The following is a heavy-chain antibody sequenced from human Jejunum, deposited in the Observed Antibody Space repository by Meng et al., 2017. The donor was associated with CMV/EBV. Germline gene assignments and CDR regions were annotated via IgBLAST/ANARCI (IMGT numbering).Heavy chain of an antibody. CDR2: VYYSGAT. CDR1: GGSINDSY. Sequence: GGSINDSYWGWIRQAPGKGLEWIGYVYYSGATRYNPSLESRVSISIDTSKKHFSLKMRSVTAADTAMYYCARDNGDYYYGMDVWGQGTPVTVSS. D-gene: IGHD4-17*01. V-gene: IGHV4-59*01. J-gene: IGHJ6*02. CDR3: ARDNGDYYYGMDV.